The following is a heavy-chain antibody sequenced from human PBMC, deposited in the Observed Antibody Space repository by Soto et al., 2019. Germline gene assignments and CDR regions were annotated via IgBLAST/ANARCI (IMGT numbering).Heavy chain of an antibody. D-gene: IGHD6-19*01. V-gene: IGHV4-39*01. J-gene: IGHJ5*02. CDR3: ARHYSSGSRNWFDP. CDR1: GGSINSSSYF. CDR2: IYYSGST. Sequence: SQTLSLTCSVSGGSINSSSYFWGWVPQPPGKGLEWIGRIYYSGSTYYNPSLRSRLPISVHTSKTKFSLKLSSVTARHTAVFYCARHYSSGSRNWFDPWGQGTLVTVSS.